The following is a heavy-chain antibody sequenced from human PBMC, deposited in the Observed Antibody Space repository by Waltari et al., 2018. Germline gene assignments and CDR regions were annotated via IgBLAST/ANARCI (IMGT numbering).Heavy chain of an antibody. CDR1: GFSFSHYW. D-gene: IGHD3-22*01. J-gene: IGHJ3*02. CDR2: IKGDGSRK. Sequence: EVQLVESGGGLVQPGGSLRLSCAASGFSFSHYWMSWVRQAPGKGLGWVADIKGDGSRKYYLDSVRGRFSISRENTKNSVDLQMNSLRAEDTAVYYCARDDSSSGSYDAFDIWGQGTMVAVSS. CDR3: ARDDSSSGSYDAFDI. V-gene: IGHV3-7*01.